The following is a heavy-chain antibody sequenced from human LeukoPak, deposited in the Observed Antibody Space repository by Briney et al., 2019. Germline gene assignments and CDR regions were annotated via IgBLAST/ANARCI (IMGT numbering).Heavy chain of an antibody. CDR2: ISSSGSTI. D-gene: IGHD1-26*01. Sequence: GGSLRLSCAASGFTFSDYYMSWIRQAPGKGLEWVSYISSSGSTIYYADSVKGRITISRDNAKNSLYLQMNSLRAEDTAVYYCARELWELYFDYWGQGTLVTVSS. V-gene: IGHV3-11*01. CDR1: GFTFSDYY. J-gene: IGHJ4*02. CDR3: ARELWELYFDY.